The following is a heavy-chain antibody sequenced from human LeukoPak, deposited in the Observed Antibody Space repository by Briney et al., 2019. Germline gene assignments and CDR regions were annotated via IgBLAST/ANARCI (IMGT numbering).Heavy chain of an antibody. CDR1: GFTFSSYA. CDR3: AKGANCGGDCYSYFHY. J-gene: IGHJ4*02. D-gene: IGHD2-21*02. V-gene: IGHV3-23*01. Sequence: PGGSLRLSCAASGFTFSSYAMTWVRQAPGSGLEWVSVISGSGGTTYYTDSVKGRFTISRDNSKNTLYLQMNSLRAEDTAVYYCAKGANCGGDCYSYFHYWGQGTLVTVSS. CDR2: ISGSGGTT.